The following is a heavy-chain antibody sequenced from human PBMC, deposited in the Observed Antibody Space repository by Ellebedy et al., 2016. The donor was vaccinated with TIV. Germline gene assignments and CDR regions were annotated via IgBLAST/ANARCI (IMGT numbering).Heavy chain of an antibody. CDR2: ISSSSSTI. D-gene: IGHD3-22*01. CDR1: GFTFSSYS. V-gene: IGHV3-48*01. CDR3: ARMRYYDSSGYYSFFDY. J-gene: IGHJ4*02. Sequence: GESLKISCAASGFTFSSYSMNWVRQAQGKGLEWVSYISSSSSTIYYADSVKGRFTISGDNSKNTLYLQMNSLRAEDTAVYYCARMRYYDSSGYYSFFDYWGQGTLVTVSS.